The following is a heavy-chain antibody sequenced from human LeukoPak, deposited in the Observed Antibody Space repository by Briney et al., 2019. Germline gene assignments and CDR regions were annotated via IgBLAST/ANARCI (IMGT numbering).Heavy chain of an antibody. CDR3: ARKSSVTPVGALDY. D-gene: IGHD1-14*01. Sequence: GGSLRLSCAASGFTFSSYAMHWVRQAPGKGLEWVAVISYDGSNKYYADSVKGRFTISRDNSKNTLYLQMNSLRAEDTAVYYCARKSSVTPVGALDYWGQGTLVTVSS. J-gene: IGHJ4*02. CDR1: GFTFSSYA. CDR2: ISYDGSNK. V-gene: IGHV3-30*04.